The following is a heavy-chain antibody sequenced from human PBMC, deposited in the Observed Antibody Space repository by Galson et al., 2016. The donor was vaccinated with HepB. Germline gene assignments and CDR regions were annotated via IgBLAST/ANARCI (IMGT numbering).Heavy chain of an antibody. V-gene: IGHV4-4*07. CDR1: GASISRYY. D-gene: IGHD1-26*01. CDR3: ARDSSIVGATTFDY. CDR2: INTSGST. J-gene: IGHJ4*02. Sequence: SETLSLTCTVSGASISRYYWSWIRQPAGKGLEWIGRINTSGSTNYNPSLKSRVTMSVDTSKNQFSLQLSSVTAADTAVYYCARDSSIVGATTFDYWGQGTLVTVSS.